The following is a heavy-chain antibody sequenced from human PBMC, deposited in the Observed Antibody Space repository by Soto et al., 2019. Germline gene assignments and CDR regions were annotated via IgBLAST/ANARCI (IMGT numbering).Heavy chain of an antibody. Sequence: GGSLRLSCAASGFTFSDYYMSWIRQAPGKGLEWVSYFIIISSYTNYAAFVKGRFTISRDNAKISFYLQMNSLRAEDTAVFYFARWEWELPRHYYYYGMDVWGQGTMVTVSS. CDR3: ARWEWELPRHYYYYGMDV. CDR2: FIIISSYT. CDR1: GFTFSDYY. J-gene: IGHJ6*02. V-gene: IGHV3-11*06. D-gene: IGHD1-26*01.